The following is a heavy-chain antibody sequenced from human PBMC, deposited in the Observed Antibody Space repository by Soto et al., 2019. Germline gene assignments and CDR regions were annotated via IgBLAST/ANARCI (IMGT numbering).Heavy chain of an antibody. CDR3: ARARGEGGGYDLYYYYGMDV. CDR2: IIPIFGTA. CDR1: GGTFSSYA. Sequence: SVKVSCKASGGTFSSYAISWVRQAPGQGLEWMGGIIPIFGTANYAQKFQGRVTITADESTSTAYMELSSLRSEDTAVYYCARARGEGGGYDLYYYYGMDVWGQGTTVTVSS. V-gene: IGHV1-69*13. D-gene: IGHD5-12*01. J-gene: IGHJ6*02.